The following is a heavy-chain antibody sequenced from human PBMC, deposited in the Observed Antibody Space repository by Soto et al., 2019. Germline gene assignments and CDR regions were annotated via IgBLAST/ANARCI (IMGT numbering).Heavy chain of an antibody. J-gene: IGHJ3*02. D-gene: IGHD6-13*01. V-gene: IGHV4-30-2*01. Sequence: PSETLSLTCAVSGGSISSGGYSWSWIRQPPGKGLEWIGYIYHSGNTSYNPSLKSRVTISVDRSTSHFSLKLNSVTAADTAIYFCARRHSGTQERGAFDIWGRGTLVTVSS. CDR3: ARRHSGTQERGAFDI. CDR1: GGSISSGGYS. CDR2: IYHSGNT.